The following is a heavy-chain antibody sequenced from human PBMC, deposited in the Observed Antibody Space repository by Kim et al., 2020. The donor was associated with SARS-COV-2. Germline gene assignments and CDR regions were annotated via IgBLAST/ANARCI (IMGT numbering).Heavy chain of an antibody. CDR1: GFTVSSNY. D-gene: IGHD3-10*01. J-gene: IGHJ3*02. CDR2: IYSGGST. V-gene: IGHV3-66*04. Sequence: GGSLRLSCAASGFTVSSNYMSWVRQAPGKGLEWVSVIYSGGSTYYADSVKGRFTISRDNSKNTLYLQMNSLRAEDTAVYYCARPGPPLYGSGTLGDAFDIWGQGTMVTVSS. CDR3: ARPGPPLYGSGTLGDAFDI.